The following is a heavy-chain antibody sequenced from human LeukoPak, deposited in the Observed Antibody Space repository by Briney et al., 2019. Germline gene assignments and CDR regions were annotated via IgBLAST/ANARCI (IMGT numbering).Heavy chain of an antibody. J-gene: IGHJ6*03. CDR2: ISSGSSYI. V-gene: IGHV3-21*01. D-gene: IGHD5-12*01. CDR3: ACTSGYDFSSYYYYYMDV. CDR1: GFTFSSYS. Sequence: GGSLRLSCAASGFTFSSYSMNWVRQAPGKGLEWVSSISSGSSYIYYADSVKGRFTISRDNAKNSLYLQMNGRSAEDTAVYYCACTSGYDFSSYYYYYMDVWGKGTTVTVSS.